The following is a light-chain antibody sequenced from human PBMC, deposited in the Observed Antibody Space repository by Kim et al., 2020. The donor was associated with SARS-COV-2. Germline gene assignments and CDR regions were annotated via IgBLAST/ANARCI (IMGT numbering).Light chain of an antibody. CDR1: SYNIGSNT. CDR2: SKN. CDR3: AAYDDILNSFL. V-gene: IGLV1-44*01. J-gene: IGLJ3*02. Sequence: GHRFTIFYSGSSYNIGSNTVNWYHQLPGAAPKRLIYSKNQRPSWVPDPCSGSKSGTYAALAISGLHSDDEADYYCAAYDDILNSFLFGVGTKLTVL.